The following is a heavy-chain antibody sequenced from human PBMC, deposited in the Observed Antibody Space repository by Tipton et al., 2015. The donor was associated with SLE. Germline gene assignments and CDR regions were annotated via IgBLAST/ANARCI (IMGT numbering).Heavy chain of an antibody. D-gene: IGHD4-17*01. CDR3: ARESTVTTPAFDI. V-gene: IGHV3-53*05. J-gene: IGHJ3*02. CDR2: IYSGGST. CDR1: GFSVSDNY. Sequence: SLRLSCAASGFSVSDNYMNWVRQAPGRGLEWVSVIYSGGSTYYADSVQGRFAISRDNSKNTLYPQMNSLKPEDTAVYFCARESTVTTPAFDIWGQGTMVTVSS.